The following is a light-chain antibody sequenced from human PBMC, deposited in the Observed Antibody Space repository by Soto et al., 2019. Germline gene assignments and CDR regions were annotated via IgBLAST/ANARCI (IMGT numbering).Light chain of an antibody. J-gene: IGKJ1*01. CDR1: QSTSTW. CDR2: KAS. CDR3: QQYGRYRT. V-gene: IGKV1-5*03. Sequence: DIQMTQSPSTLSASVGDRVTITCRASQSTSTWLAWYQHKPGKAPKLPIYKASSLESGVPSRFSGSGSGTEFTLTISSLQPDDVATYYCQQYGRYRTFGQGTKVEIK.